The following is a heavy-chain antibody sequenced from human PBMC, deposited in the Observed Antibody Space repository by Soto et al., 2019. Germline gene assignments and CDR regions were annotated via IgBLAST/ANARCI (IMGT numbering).Heavy chain of an antibody. CDR1: GDSISSGAYY. J-gene: IGHJ4*02. CDR3: AREETAVFSFYY. V-gene: IGHV4-31*03. D-gene: IGHD5-18*01. CDR2: IYYSGST. Sequence: QVQLQESGPGLVKPSQTLSLTCTVSGDSISSGAYYWSWIRQHPGKGLEWIGHIYYSGSTYYNPSLKNRASMSIGTSRNQFSLKLSSVTAADTPVYYCAREETAVFSFYYWGQGALVTVSS.